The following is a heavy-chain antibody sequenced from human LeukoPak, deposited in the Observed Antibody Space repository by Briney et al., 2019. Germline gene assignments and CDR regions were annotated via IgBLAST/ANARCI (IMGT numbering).Heavy chain of an antibody. J-gene: IGHJ4*02. CDR2: INPNSGGT. CDR3: ARAEQQLVLAVDY. D-gene: IGHD6-13*01. CDR1: GYTFTGYY. V-gene: IGHV1-2*02. Sequence: ASVKVSCEASGYTFTGYYMYWVRQAPGQGLEWMGWINPNSGGTTYAQKFQGRVTMTRDTSISAAYMELSRLRSDDTAVYYCARAEQQLVLAVDYWGQGTLVTVSS.